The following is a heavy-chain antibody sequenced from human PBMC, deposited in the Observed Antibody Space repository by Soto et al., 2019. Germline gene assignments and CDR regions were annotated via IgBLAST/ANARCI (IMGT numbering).Heavy chain of an antibody. Sequence: GGSLRLSCAASGFTFSSYAMSWVRQAPGKGLEWVSAISGSGGSTYYADSVKGRFTISRDNSKNTLYLQMNSLRAEDTAVYYCAKFRGRNYYYGMDVWGQGTTVTVSS. J-gene: IGHJ6*02. V-gene: IGHV3-23*01. D-gene: IGHD3-16*01. CDR2: ISGSGGST. CDR3: AKFRGRNYYYGMDV. CDR1: GFTFSSYA.